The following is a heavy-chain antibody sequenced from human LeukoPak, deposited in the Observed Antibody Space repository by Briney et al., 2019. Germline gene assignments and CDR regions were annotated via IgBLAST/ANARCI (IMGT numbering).Heavy chain of an antibody. CDR2: IYTSGST. CDR3: ARKDGDF. Sequence: SETLSLTCTVSGGSITSFHWTWFRQPAGRGLEWIGLIYTSGSTLYNPSLQSRVAMSVDMTKNQLSLKVTSVTAADAATYYCARKDGDFWGQGTLVTVSS. CDR1: GGSITSFH. V-gene: IGHV4-4*07. J-gene: IGHJ4*02.